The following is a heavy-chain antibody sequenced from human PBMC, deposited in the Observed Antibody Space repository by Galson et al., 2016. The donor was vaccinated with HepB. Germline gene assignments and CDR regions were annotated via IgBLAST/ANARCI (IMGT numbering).Heavy chain of an antibody. CDR2: MNPNTGNT. J-gene: IGHJ5*02. Sequence: SVKVSCKASGYTFTSYDINWVRQATGQGLEWMGWMNPNTGNTGYAQKFQGRVTMTRNTSISTAYMELSGLRSEDTAVYYCARNRLGLHWLDPWGQGTLVTVSS. V-gene: IGHV1-8*01. CDR1: GYTFTSYD. D-gene: IGHD1-14*01. CDR3: ARNRLGLHWLDP.